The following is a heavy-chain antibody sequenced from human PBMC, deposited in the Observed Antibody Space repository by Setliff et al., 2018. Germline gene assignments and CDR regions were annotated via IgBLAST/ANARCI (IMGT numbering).Heavy chain of an antibody. D-gene: IGHD4-17*01. V-gene: IGHV3-23*01. Sequence: GGSLRLSCAASGFTLRHFAVTWVRQTPGRGLEWVSSITGSGDITKYGDSVRGRFTISRDKSKNTVYLQMNSLRAEDTAKYYCAKDPNGDYIGAFDSWGRGTLVTVSS. J-gene: IGHJ5*01. CDR3: AKDPNGDYIGAFDS. CDR1: GFTLRHFA. CDR2: ITGSGDIT.